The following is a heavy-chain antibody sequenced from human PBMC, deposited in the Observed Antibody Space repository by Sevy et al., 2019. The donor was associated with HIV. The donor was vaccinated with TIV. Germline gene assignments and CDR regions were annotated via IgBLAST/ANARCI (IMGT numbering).Heavy chain of an antibody. CDR3: ARDYSDSGGYYYDWFDP. CDR1: GFTFLNYV. D-gene: IGHD3-22*01. J-gene: IGHJ5*02. CDR2: ISYDGSNN. V-gene: IGHV3-30-3*01. Sequence: GGSLRLSCAASGFTFLNYVMHWVRQAPGKGLEWVAFISYDGSNNYYADSVKGRFTISRDNSKNTLYLQMNSLRAEDTAVYYCARDYSDSGGYYYDWFDPWGQGTLVTVSS.